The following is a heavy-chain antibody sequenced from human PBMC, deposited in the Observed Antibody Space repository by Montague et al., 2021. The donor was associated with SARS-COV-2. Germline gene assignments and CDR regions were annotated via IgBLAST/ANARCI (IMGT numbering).Heavy chain of an antibody. Sequence: CAISGDSVSSNSVAWSWIRQSPSIGLEWLGRTYYRSKWYSDYAPSVRGRLTVNPDASKNEFSLELNYVTPEDTAVYYCVRYSGWFYFDFWGQGTLVTAFS. CDR1: GDSVSSNSVA. D-gene: IGHD6-19*01. CDR2: TYYRSKWYS. J-gene: IGHJ4*02. CDR3: VRYSGWFYFDF. V-gene: IGHV6-1*01.